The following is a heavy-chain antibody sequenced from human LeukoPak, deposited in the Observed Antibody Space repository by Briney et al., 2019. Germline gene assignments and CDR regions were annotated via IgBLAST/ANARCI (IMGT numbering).Heavy chain of an antibody. D-gene: IGHD3-10*01. Sequence: SVKVSCKASGGTFSSYTISWVRQAPGQGLEWMGRIIPILGIANYAQKFQGRVTITADKSTSTAYMELSSLRSEDTAVYYCARVSFDAMVRGINWFDPRGQGTLVTVSS. CDR2: IIPILGIA. J-gene: IGHJ5*02. CDR1: GGTFSSYT. CDR3: ARVSFDAMVRGINWFDP. V-gene: IGHV1-69*02.